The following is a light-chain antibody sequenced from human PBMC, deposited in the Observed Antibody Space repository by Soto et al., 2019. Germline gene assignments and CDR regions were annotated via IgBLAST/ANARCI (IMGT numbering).Light chain of an antibody. J-gene: IGLJ1*01. CDR3: CSYAGIYAFV. V-gene: IGLV2-11*01. CDR2: DVS. CDR1: SSDVGGYNY. Sequence: QSALTQPRSVSGSPGQSVTISCTGTSSDVGGYNYVSWYQQHPGKAPKLMIYDVSKRPSGVPDRFSGYKSGNTASLTISGLPAEDEADYYCCSYAGIYAFVFGTGTKLTVL.